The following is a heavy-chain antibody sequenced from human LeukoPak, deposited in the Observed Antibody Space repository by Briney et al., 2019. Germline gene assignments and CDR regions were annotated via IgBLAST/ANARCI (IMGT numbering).Heavy chain of an antibody. V-gene: IGHV1-18*01. Sequence: ASVKVSCKASGYTFTSYGISWVRQAPGQGLEWMGWISAYNGNTNYAQKLQGRVTMTTDTSTGTAYMELRSLRSDDTAVYYCARALMRDIVVVPLDYWGQGTLVTVSS. CDR2: ISAYNGNT. D-gene: IGHD2-2*01. J-gene: IGHJ4*02. CDR3: ARALMRDIVVVPLDY. CDR1: GYTFTSYG.